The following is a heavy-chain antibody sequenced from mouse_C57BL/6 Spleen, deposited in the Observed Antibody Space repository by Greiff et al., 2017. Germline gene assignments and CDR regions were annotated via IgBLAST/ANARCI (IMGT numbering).Heavy chain of an antibody. CDR1: GYSITSGYY. CDR3: AREERAFAY. CDR2: ISYDGSN. J-gene: IGHJ3*01. D-gene: IGHD3-1*01. Sequence: EVKLEESGPGLVKPSQSLSLTCSVTGYSITSGYYWNWIRQFPGNKLEWMGYISYDGSNNYNPSLKNRISITRDTSKNQFFLKLNSVTTEDTATYYCAREERAFAYWGQGTLVTVSA. V-gene: IGHV3-6*01.